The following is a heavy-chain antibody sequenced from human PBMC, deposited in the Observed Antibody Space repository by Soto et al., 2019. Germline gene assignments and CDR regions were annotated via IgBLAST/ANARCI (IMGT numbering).Heavy chain of an antibody. CDR1: GGSFSGYY. Sequence: QVQLQQWGAGLLKPSETLSLTCAVYGGSFSGYYWSWIRQPPGKGLEWIGEINHSGSTNYNPSLKSRVTISVDTSKNQFSLKLNSVTAADTAVYYCARGREPRELGYWGQGTLVTVSS. D-gene: IGHD3-10*01. CDR2: INHSGST. CDR3: ARGREPRELGY. V-gene: IGHV4-34*01. J-gene: IGHJ4*02.